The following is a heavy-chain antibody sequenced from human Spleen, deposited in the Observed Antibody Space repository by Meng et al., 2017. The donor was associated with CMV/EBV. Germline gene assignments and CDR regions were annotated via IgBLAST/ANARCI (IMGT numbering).Heavy chain of an antibody. V-gene: IGHV3-74*01. CDR2: INNDGGTI. J-gene: IGHJ4*02. CDR3: ASYLYCSSTSCHY. Sequence: GESLKISCAASGFTFSSYWMHWVRQAPGKGLVWVSRINNDGGTINYADSVKGRFTISRDNAKNSLYLQMNSLRAEDTAVYYCASYLYCSSTSCHYWGQGTLVTVSS. CDR1: GFTFSSYW. D-gene: IGHD2-2*01.